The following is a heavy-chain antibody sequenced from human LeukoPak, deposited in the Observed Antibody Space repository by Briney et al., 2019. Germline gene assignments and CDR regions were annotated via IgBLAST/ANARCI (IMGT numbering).Heavy chain of an antibody. CDR3: ARVKLVTVTNLGYYYYYMDV. CDR2: IIPIFGTA. J-gene: IGHJ6*03. Sequence: SVKVSCKASGGTFSSYAISWVRQAPGQGLEWMGGIIPIFGTANYAQKFQGRVTITADESTSTAYMELSSLRSEDTAVYYCARVKLVTVTNLGYYYYYMDVWGKGTTVTISS. V-gene: IGHV1-69*13. CDR1: GGTFSSYA. D-gene: IGHD4-17*01.